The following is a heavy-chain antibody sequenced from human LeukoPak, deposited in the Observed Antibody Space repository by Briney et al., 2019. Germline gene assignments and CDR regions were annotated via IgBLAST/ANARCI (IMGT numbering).Heavy chain of an antibody. D-gene: IGHD3-16*01. CDR1: GGSISSSSYY. V-gene: IGHV4-39*01. CDR3: ARHIWANFDY. J-gene: IGHJ4*02. Sequence: PSETLSLTCTVSGGSISSSSYYWGWIRQPPGKGLEWIGSIYYSGSTYYDPSLKSRVTISVDTSKNQFSLNLSSVTAADTAVYYCARHIWANFDYWGQGTLVTVSS. CDR2: IYYSGST.